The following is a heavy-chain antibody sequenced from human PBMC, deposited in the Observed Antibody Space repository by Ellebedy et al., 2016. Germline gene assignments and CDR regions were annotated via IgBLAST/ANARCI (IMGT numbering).Heavy chain of an antibody. J-gene: IGHJ4*02. D-gene: IGHD3-16*01. V-gene: IGHV3-74*01. CDR2: INSDGSST. CDR3: ANRDFGGY. CDR1: GFTFSSYW. Sequence: GESLKISCAASGFTFSSYWMHWVRQAPGKGPVWVSRINSDGSSTSYADFVKGRFTISRDNAKNTLYLQMNSLRAEDTAVYYCANRDFGGYWGQGTLVTVSS.